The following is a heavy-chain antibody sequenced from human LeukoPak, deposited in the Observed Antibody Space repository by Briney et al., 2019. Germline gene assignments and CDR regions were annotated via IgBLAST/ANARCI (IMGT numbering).Heavy chain of an antibody. D-gene: IGHD4-11*01. J-gene: IGHJ6*02. CDR3: ARAPSLYYYYGMDV. CDR1: GGSFSGYY. CDR2: INHSGST. Sequence: SETLSLTCAVYGGSFSGYYWSWIRQPPGKGLEWIGEINHSGSTNYNPSLKSRVTISVDTSKNQFSLKLSPVTAADTAVYYCARAPSLYYYYGMDVWGQGTTVTVSS. V-gene: IGHV4-34*01.